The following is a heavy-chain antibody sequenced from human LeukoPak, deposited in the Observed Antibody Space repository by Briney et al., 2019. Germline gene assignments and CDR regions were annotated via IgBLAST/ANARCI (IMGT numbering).Heavy chain of an antibody. V-gene: IGHV3-23*01. Sequence: GGSLRLSCTASGFNFIDYGVAWVRQAPGTGLEWVSLISGGGGATYYADSVKGRFSISRDNSKHTLRLQMNSLRAEDTAVYYCAKVKGGSTFPYFFDSWGQGTLVTVSS. CDR3: AKVKGGSTFPYFFDS. CDR1: GFNFIDYG. J-gene: IGHJ4*02. CDR2: ISGGGGAT. D-gene: IGHD3-16*01.